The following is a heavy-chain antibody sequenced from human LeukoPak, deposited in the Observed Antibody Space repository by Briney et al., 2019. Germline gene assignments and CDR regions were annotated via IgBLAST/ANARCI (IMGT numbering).Heavy chain of an antibody. V-gene: IGHV4-59*01. Sequence: PSETLSLTCTVSGGSISSYYWSWIRQPPGKGPEWLGYIYYSGSTNYNPSLKSRVTISVDTSKNQFSLKLSSVTAADTAVYYCARVFHGSGSYYARSISLDYYYMDVWGKGTTVTVSS. D-gene: IGHD3-10*01. CDR3: ARVFHGSGSYYARSISLDYYYMDV. CDR1: GGSISSYY. CDR2: IYYSGST. J-gene: IGHJ6*03.